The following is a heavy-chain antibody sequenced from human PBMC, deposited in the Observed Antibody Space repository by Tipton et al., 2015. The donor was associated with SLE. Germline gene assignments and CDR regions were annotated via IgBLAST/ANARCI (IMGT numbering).Heavy chain of an antibody. CDR3: ARQLRFLEKDYYYGMDV. CDR2: ISGSGGST. V-gene: IGHV3-23*01. CDR1: GFTFSSHA. J-gene: IGHJ6*02. D-gene: IGHD3-3*01. Sequence: GSLRLSCAASGFTFSSHAMGWVRQAPGKGLEWVSAISGSGGSTYYADSVKGRFTISRDNSKNTLYLQMNSLRAEDTAVYYCARQLRFLEKDYYYGMDVWGQGTTVTVSS.